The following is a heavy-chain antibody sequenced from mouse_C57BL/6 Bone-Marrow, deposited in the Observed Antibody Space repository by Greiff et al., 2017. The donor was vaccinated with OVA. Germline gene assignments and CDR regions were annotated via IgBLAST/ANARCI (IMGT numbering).Heavy chain of an antibody. V-gene: IGHV5-9*01. D-gene: IGHD2-3*01. CDR2: ISGGGGNT. CDR3: ARQGDGLYYFDY. J-gene: IGHJ2*01. Sequence: EVQLVESGGGLVKPGGSLKLSCAASGFTFSSYTMSWVRQTPEKRLEWVATISGGGGNTYYPDSVKGRFTISRDNATNTLYLQMSSLRSEDTALYYCARQGDGLYYFDYWGQGTTLTVSS. CDR1: GFTFSSYT.